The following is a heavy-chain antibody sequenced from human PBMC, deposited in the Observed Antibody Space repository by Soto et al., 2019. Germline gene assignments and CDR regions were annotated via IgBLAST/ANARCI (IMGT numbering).Heavy chain of an antibody. Sequence: PSETLSLTCTVSGGSISSSSYYWGWIRQPPGKGLEWIGSIYYSGSTYYNPSLKSRVTISVDTSKNQFSLKLSSVTAADTAVYYCAREKDIVVVFHWFDPWGQGTLVTAPQ. V-gene: IGHV4-39*02. CDR2: IYYSGST. J-gene: IGHJ5*02. D-gene: IGHD2-2*01. CDR1: GGSISSSSYY. CDR3: AREKDIVVVFHWFDP.